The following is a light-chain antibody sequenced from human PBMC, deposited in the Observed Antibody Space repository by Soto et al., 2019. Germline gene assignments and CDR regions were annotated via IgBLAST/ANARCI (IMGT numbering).Light chain of an antibody. V-gene: IGLV2-14*01. Sequence: QSVLTQPASVSGSPGQSITISCTGTSGDVGGYNYVSWYQQHSGKVPKLIIYEVSKRPSGVSNRFSGSKSGNTASLTISGLQGEDESHYYCSSYTSDTTVLFGGGTQLTVL. CDR1: SGDVGGYNY. J-gene: IGLJ2*01. CDR3: SSYTSDTTVL. CDR2: EVS.